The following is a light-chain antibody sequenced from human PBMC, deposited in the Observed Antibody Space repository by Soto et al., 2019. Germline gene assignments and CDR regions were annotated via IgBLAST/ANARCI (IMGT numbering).Light chain of an antibody. CDR3: RHGSRGPLCT. V-gene: IGKV3-11*01. CDR2: DAA. CDR1: QSVSND. J-gene: IGKJ5*01. Sequence: EIVLTQSPDTRSLTPGGTGRLSCSANQSVSNDLAWYQQQPGQAPRLLIYDAAHRATGVPARFSGSVSGTDITHTSSSLGPENFADHYCRHGSRGPLCTFGPGTRLEIK.